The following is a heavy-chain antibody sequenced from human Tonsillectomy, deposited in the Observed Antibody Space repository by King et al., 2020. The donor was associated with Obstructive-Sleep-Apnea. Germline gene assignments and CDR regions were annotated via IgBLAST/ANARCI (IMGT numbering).Heavy chain of an antibody. V-gene: IGHV4-34*01. CDR1: GGSFSGYY. D-gene: IGHD4-17*01. CDR2: INHSGST. CDR3: AGPYGDYGLDAFDI. J-gene: IGHJ3*02. Sequence: VQLQQWGAGLLKPSETLSLTCAVYGGSFSGYYWSWIRQPPGKGLEWIGEINHSGSTNYNPSLKSRVTISVDTSKNQFSLKLSSVTAADTAVYYYAGPYGDYGLDAFDIWGQGTMVTVSS.